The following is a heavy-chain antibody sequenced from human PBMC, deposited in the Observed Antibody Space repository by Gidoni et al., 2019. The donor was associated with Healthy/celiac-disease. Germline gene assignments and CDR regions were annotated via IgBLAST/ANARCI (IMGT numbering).Heavy chain of an antibody. Sequence: QVQLQQWGAGLLKPSETLSLTCAVYGGSFSGYYWSWIRQPPGKGLEWIGEINHSGSTNYNPSLKSRVTISVDTSKNQFSLKLSSVTAADTAVYYCASLEGDTAMVTEFDYWGQGTLVTVSS. J-gene: IGHJ4*02. CDR1: GGSFSGYY. D-gene: IGHD5-18*01. CDR3: ASLEGDTAMVTEFDY. V-gene: IGHV4-34*01. CDR2: INHSGST.